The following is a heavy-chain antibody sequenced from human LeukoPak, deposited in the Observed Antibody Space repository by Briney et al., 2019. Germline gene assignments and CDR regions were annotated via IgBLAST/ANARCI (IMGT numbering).Heavy chain of an antibody. V-gene: IGHV1-18*01. J-gene: IGHJ5*02. D-gene: IGHD3-22*01. CDR2: ISAYNGNT. CDR3: ARSLHRHYYDSSGYLAVDP. Sequence: ASVKVSCKASGYTFTSYGISWVRQAPGQELEWMGWISAYNGNTNYAQKLQGRVTMTTDTSTSTAYMELRSLRSDDTAVYYCARSLHRHYYDSSGYLAVDPWGQGTLVTVSS. CDR1: GYTFTSYG.